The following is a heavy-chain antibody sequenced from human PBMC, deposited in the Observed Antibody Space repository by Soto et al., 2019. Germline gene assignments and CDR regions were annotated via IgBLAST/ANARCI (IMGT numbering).Heavy chain of an antibody. CDR3: ARGSLYCSSTSCSYGMDV. Sequence: QVQLVESGGGVVQPGWSLRLSCAASGFTFSDYGMHWVRQAPGEGLQWVAVIWFDGSNEHYADSVKGRFTISRDNSKNPLYLQMYSLRAGDTAVYYCARGSLYCSSTSCSYGMDVWGQGTTVTVSS. D-gene: IGHD2-15*01. J-gene: IGHJ6*02. CDR1: GFTFSDYG. V-gene: IGHV3-33*01. CDR2: IWFDGSNE.